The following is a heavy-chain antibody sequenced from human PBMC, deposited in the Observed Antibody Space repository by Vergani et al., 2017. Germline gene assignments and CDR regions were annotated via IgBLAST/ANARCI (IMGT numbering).Heavy chain of an antibody. CDR1: GGTFSSYA. Sequence: QVQLVQSGAEVKKPGSSVKVSCKASGGTFSSYAISWVRQAPGQGLEGMGRIIPIFGTANYAQKFQGRVTITADESTSTAYMELSSLRSEDTAVYYCARTVRQQLLYYYYGRDVWGQGTTVTVSS. CDR3: ARTVRQQLLYYYYGRDV. D-gene: IGHD6-13*01. J-gene: IGHJ6*02. V-gene: IGHV1-69*13. CDR2: IIPIFGTA.